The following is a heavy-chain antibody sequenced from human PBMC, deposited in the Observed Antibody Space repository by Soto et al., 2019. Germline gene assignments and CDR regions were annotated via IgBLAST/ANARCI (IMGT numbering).Heavy chain of an antibody. CDR3: ARGRRGYSYGPEGGWFDH. D-gene: IGHD5-18*01. J-gene: IGHJ5*02. CDR1: GYTFTIYG. V-gene: IGHV1-18*04. Sequence: ASVKVSCKASGYTFTIYGISWVRQAPGQGLEWMGWISAYNGNTNYAQKLQGRVTMTTDTSTSTAYMELRSLRSDDTAVYYCARGRRGYSYGPEGGWFDHWGQGTLVTVSS. CDR2: ISAYNGNT.